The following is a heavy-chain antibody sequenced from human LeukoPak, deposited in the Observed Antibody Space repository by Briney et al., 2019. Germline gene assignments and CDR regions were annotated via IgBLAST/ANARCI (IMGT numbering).Heavy chain of an antibody. V-gene: IGHV3-23*01. Sequence: GGSLRLSCAASGFTFSSSGMHWVRQAPGKGLEWVSGFSVSDKTTYYADSVKGRFIISRDNSENTLYLQIKSLRAEDTAVYYCAKDPSMYDGDYIIRWGQGTLVIVSS. CDR3: AKDPSMYDGDYIIR. CDR2: FSVSDKTT. J-gene: IGHJ4*02. CDR1: GFTFSSSG. D-gene: IGHD4-17*01.